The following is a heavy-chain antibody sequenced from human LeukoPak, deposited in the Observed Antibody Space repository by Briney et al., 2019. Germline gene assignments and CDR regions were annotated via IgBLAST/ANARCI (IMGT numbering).Heavy chain of an antibody. Sequence: GGTLRLSCAASGFTFSSYGMSWVRQAPGKGPEWVSAISGSGGSTYYADSVKGRFTISRDNSKNTLYLQMNSLRAEDTAVYYCAKALDIVVVPAACPNWGQGTLVTVSS. CDR2: ISGSGGST. D-gene: IGHD2-2*01. V-gene: IGHV3-23*01. J-gene: IGHJ4*02. CDR3: AKALDIVVVPAACPN. CDR1: GFTFSSYG.